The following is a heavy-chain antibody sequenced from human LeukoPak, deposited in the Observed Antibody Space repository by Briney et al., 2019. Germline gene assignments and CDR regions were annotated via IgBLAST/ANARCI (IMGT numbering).Heavy chain of an antibody. V-gene: IGHV3-7*03. D-gene: IGHD3-10*01. CDR2: IKQDGSEK. Sequence: PGGSLRLSCVASGFTASSYWMSWVRQAPGKGLEWVANIKQDGSEKYYVDSVKGRFTISRDNAKNSLYLQMNSLRAEDTALYYCAKGPGSYGLDVWGQGTTVTVSS. CDR1: GFTASSYW. J-gene: IGHJ6*02. CDR3: AKGPGSYGLDV.